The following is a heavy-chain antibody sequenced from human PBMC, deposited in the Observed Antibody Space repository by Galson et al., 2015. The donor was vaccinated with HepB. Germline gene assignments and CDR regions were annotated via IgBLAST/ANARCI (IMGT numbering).Heavy chain of an antibody. CDR1: GFTVSSNY. Sequence: SLRLSCAASGFTVSSNYMSWVRQAPGKGLEWVSVIYSGGSTYYADSVKGRFTISRDNSKNTLYLQMNSLRAEDTAVYYCARVNSGPNWFDPRGQGTLVPVSS. CDR2: IYSGGST. V-gene: IGHV3-53*01. D-gene: IGHD5-12*01. CDR3: ARVNSGPNWFDP. J-gene: IGHJ5*02.